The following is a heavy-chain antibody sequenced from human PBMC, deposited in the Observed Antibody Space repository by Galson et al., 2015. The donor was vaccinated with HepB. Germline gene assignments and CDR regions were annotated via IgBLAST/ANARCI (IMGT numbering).Heavy chain of an antibody. CDR1: GGSISSGDYY. D-gene: IGHD3-22*01. V-gene: IGHV4-30-4*01. J-gene: IGHJ4*02. CDR2: IYYSGST. CDR3: ARERSSGYYLIDY. Sequence: TLSLTCTVSGGSISSGDYYWSWIRQPPGKGLEWIGYIYYSGSTYYNPSLKSRVTISVDTSKNQFSLKLSSVTAADTAVYYCARERSSGYYLIDYWGQGTLVTVSS.